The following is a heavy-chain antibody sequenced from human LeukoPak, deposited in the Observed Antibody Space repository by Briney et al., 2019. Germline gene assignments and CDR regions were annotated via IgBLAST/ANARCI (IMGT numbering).Heavy chain of an antibody. D-gene: IGHD6-19*01. CDR1: GFTFSSYA. V-gene: IGHV3-23*01. CDR2: ISGSGDST. Sequence: GGSLRLSCAASGFTFSSYAMSWVRQAPGKGLEWVSAISGSGDSTYYADSVKGRFTISRDNSKNTLYLQMNSLRAEDTAVYYCAKGKQWLPRTFDYWGQGTLVTVSS. CDR3: AKGKQWLPRTFDY. J-gene: IGHJ4*02.